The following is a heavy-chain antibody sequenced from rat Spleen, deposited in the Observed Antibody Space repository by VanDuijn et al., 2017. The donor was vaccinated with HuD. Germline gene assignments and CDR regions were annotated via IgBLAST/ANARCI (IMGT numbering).Heavy chain of an antibody. CDR3: TRVGYNPFDY. CDR1: GFTFSDYY. J-gene: IGHJ2*01. D-gene: IGHD1-5*01. CDR2: ISYDGSST. V-gene: IGHV5-29*01. Sequence: EVQLVESDGGLVQPGSPLKLSCAASGFTFSDYYMAWVRQAPTKGLEWVATISYDGSSTYYRDSVKGRFTISRDNAKSTLYLQMDSLRSEDTATYYCTRVGYNPFDYWGQGVMVTVSS.